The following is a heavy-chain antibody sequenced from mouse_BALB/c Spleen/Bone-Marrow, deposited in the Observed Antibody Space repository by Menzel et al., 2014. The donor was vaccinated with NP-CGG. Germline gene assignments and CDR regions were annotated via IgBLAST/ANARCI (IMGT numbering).Heavy chain of an antibody. J-gene: IGHJ3*01. Sequence: EVQRVESGGGLVQPGRSMKLSCVASGLTSSNYWMNWVRQSPEKGLEWVAEIRLKSNNYATHYAESVRGRFTISRDDSKSSVYLQMNNLRAEDTGIYYCATGFAYWGQGTLVTVSA. V-gene: IGHV6-6*02. CDR3: ATGFAY. CDR1: GLTSSNYW. CDR2: IRLKSNNYAT.